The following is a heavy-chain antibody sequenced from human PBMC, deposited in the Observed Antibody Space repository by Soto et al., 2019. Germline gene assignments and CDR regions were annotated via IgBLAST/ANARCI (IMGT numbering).Heavy chain of an antibody. Sequence: QVHLVQSGAEVKKPGASVKVSCKASGYTFTSYGITWVRQAPGQGLAWMGGIGAHKGNTDYAQKLQGRVIVTIATSTSTAYMELRSPRSDDTVVYDGARGRAVDDWGQGALVTVSS. J-gene: IGHJ4*02. D-gene: IGHD6-19*01. CDR1: GYTFTSYG. CDR3: ARGRAVDD. CDR2: IGAHKGNT. V-gene: IGHV1-18*01.